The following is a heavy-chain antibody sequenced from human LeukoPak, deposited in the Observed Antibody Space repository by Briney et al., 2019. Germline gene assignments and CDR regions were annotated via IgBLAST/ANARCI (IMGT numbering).Heavy chain of an antibody. V-gene: IGHV3-30-3*01. Sequence: GGSLRLSCAASGFTFSDYAMHWVRQAPGKGLEWVALISYDGSNKYYADSVKGRFTISRDNSKNTLYLQMSNLRAEDTAVYFCARGGGLDVWGQGATVTVSS. J-gene: IGHJ6*02. CDR2: ISYDGSNK. D-gene: IGHD3-16*01. CDR1: GFTFSDYA. CDR3: ARGGGLDV.